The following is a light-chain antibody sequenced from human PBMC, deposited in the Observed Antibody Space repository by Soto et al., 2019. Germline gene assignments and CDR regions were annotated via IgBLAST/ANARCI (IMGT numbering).Light chain of an antibody. CDR3: QQYESYPVT. CDR2: KAS. V-gene: IGKV1-5*03. Sequence: DIQMTQSPSTLSASVGDRVTITCRASQTISSSLAWYQQKPGKAPKVLIYKASSLKSGVPSRFSGNGSGTEFTLTISSLQPDDFATYFCQQYESYPVTFGQGTKVDIK. CDR1: QTISSS. J-gene: IGKJ1*01.